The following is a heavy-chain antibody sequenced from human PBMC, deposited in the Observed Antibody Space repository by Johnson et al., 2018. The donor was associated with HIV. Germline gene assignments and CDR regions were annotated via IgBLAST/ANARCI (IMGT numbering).Heavy chain of an antibody. CDR3: ARKKLQYYDRSCYYSHAFDV. J-gene: IGHJ3*01. V-gene: IGHV3-66*01. Sequence: VQLVESGGGLVQPGGSLRLSCTASGFTVSSNYMSWVRQAPGKGLEWVSVIYSGGSTYYADSVKGRFTISRDNSKNTLYFQMNSLRAEDTAFYYVARKKLQYYDRSCYYSHAFDVWGQGTMVTVSS. CDR1: GFTVSSNY. D-gene: IGHD3-22*01. CDR2: IYSGGST.